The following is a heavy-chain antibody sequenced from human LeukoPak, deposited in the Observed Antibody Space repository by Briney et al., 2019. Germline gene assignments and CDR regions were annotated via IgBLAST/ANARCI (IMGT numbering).Heavy chain of an antibody. CDR1: NGSFSGYY. CDR3: ARGRRVGLAKYPILNAFFDY. D-gene: IGHD1-14*01. V-gene: IGHV4-34*01. Sequence: SETLSLACAVYNGSFSGYYWSWIRQPPGKGLEWIGEINDSGSTNYKSSLRSRVTISVDTSKNQFALNLNSMTAADTAVYYCARGRRVGLAKYPILNAFFDYWGQGTLVTVSS. CDR2: INDSGST. J-gene: IGHJ4*02.